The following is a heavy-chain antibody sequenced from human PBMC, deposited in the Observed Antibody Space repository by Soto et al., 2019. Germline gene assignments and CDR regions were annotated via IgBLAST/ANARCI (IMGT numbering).Heavy chain of an antibody. V-gene: IGHV3-7*01. Sequence: GGSLRLSCAASGFTFSSYWMSWVRQAPGKGLEWVANIKQDGSEKYYVDSLEGRFTISRDNTNNSLYLQMNSLRAEDTAVYYCTRVYPGSGWPYHYYGMDVWGQGTTVNVSS. CDR3: TRVYPGSGWPYHYYGMDV. J-gene: IGHJ6*02. D-gene: IGHD6-19*01. CDR2: IKQDGSEK. CDR1: GFTFSSYW.